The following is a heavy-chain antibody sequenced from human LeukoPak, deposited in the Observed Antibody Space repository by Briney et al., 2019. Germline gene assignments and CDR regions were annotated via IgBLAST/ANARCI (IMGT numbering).Heavy chain of an antibody. CDR1: CGSISCCY. CDR2: IYYSGST. J-gene: IGHJ4*02. CDR3: ANYQDYSNLQGAYYLDY. D-gene: IGHD4-11*01. V-gene: IGHV4-59*08. Sequence: TSDTLSLTWTVACGSISCCYWSWRRQPARRVVELSRIIYYSGSTNYNPSLKSQVTISVDTSNSQFSLKWSSVTAADTAVYYFANYQDYSNLQGAYYLDYWSQGTLVTVPS.